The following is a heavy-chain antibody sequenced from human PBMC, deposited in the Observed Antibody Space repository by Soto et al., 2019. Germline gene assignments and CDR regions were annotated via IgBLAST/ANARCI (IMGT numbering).Heavy chain of an antibody. CDR3: ARDQLATVSNTLDI. D-gene: IGHD5-12*01. Sequence: QVQLVESGGGVVQPGRSLRLSCAASVFSFSDYGMHWVRQAPGKGLELVTLIWYDGSNKSYADSVKGRFTISRDNSKHTLYLQMHSLRAEDTAMYVCARDQLATVSNTLDIWGQGTMVTVAS. V-gene: IGHV3-33*01. CDR2: IWYDGSNK. CDR1: VFSFSDYG. J-gene: IGHJ3*02.